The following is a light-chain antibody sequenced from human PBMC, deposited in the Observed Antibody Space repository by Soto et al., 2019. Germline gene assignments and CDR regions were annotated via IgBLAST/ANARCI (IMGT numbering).Light chain of an antibody. J-gene: IGKJ1*01. Sequence: AIQMTQSPSSLSASVGDRVTITCRASQGIRNDLGWYQQKPGKAPKLLIYAASSLQSGVPPRFSGSGSGTDFTLTITSLQPEDFATYYCLQDYNYPPTFGQGTKVDIK. CDR1: QGIRND. V-gene: IGKV1-6*01. CDR3: LQDYNYPPT. CDR2: AAS.